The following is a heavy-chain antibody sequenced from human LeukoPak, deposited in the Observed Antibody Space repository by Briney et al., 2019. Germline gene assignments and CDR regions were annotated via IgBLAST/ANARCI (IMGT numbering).Heavy chain of an antibody. D-gene: IGHD2-21*02. CDR2: ISGSGGNT. V-gene: IGHV3-23*01. J-gene: IGHJ4*02. Sequence: ASVKVSCKASGGTFSSYAMSWVRQVPGKGLEWVSGISGSGGNTYNADSVKGRFTISRDNSKNTLYLQMNSLRAEDTAVYYCAKGRTTVVVTAIPNWGQGTLVTVSS. CDR3: AKGRTTVVVTAIPN. CDR1: GGTFSSYA.